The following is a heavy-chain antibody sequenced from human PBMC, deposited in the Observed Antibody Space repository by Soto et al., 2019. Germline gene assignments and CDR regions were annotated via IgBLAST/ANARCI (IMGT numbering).Heavy chain of an antibody. J-gene: IGHJ6*02. CDR2: MNPNSGNT. CDR3: ARHDCISTSCYYYYYYSMDV. V-gene: IGHV1-8*01. Sequence: ASVKVSCKASGYTFTSYDINWVRQATGQGLEWMGWMNPNSGNTGYAQKFQGRVTMTRNTSISTAYMELSSLRSEDTAVYYCARHDCISTSCYYYYYYSMDVWGQGTTVTGSS. CDR1: GYTFTSYD. D-gene: IGHD2-2*01.